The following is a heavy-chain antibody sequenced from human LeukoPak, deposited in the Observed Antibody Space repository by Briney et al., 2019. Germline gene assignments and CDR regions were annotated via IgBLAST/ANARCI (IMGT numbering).Heavy chain of an antibody. J-gene: IGHJ3*02. Sequence: HSETLSLACSVSGGSISSDDYCWNWIRQHPGKGLEWIGYIYYSGSTYYNPSLKSRVALSVDTSKNQFSLKLSSLTAADTAVYYCAKSREEIRGLDAFDIWGQGTMVTVSS. CDR1: GGSISSDDYC. CDR3: AKSREEIRGLDAFDI. CDR2: IYYSGST. D-gene: IGHD5-24*01. V-gene: IGHV4-31*03.